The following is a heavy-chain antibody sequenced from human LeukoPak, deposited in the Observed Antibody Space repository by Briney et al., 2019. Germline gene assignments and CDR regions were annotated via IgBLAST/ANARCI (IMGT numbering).Heavy chain of an antibody. Sequence: SGESLKISCNGSGYSFSSYWIAWVRQMPEKGLEWMRISHPGYSDTRYSPSFQGQVTISADKSISTAYLQWSSMKASDTAMYYCARLYCSGGSCFDPWGQGTLVTVSS. J-gene: IGHJ5*02. V-gene: IGHV5-51*01. D-gene: IGHD2-15*01. CDR1: GYSFSSYW. CDR2: SHPGYSDT. CDR3: ARLYCSGGSCFDP.